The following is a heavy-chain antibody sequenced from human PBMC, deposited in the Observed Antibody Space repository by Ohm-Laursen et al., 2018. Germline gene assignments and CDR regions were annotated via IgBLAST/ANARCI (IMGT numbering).Heavy chain of an antibody. CDR2: ISTSSSYI. D-gene: IGHD5-24*01. J-gene: IGHJ6*02. V-gene: IGHV3-21*01. CDR3: ATDTEARDGYNLNYYYYAMDV. CDR1: GFTFSSYS. Sequence: SLRLSCAASGFTFSSYSMNWVRQAPGKGLEWVSSISTSSSYIYYADSVKGRFTISRDNAKNSLYLQMNSLRAEDTAVYYCATDTEARDGYNLNYYYYAMDVWGQGTTVTVSS.